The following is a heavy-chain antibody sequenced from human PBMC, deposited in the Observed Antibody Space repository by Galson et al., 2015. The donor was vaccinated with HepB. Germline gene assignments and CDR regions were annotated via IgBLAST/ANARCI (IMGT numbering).Heavy chain of an antibody. CDR2: TLYRRSKWYN. V-gene: IGHV6-1*01. D-gene: IGHD2-21*01. J-gene: IGHJ4*02. CDR1: GDSVSSNSAA. CDR3: GRDNEGIAIDY. Sequence: CAISGDSVSSNSAAWNWIRQSPSRGLEWLGRTLYRRSKWYNDYAASVKSRISINGDTSKNQFSLQLNSVTPEDTAVYYCGRDNEGIAIDYWGQGTLVTVSS.